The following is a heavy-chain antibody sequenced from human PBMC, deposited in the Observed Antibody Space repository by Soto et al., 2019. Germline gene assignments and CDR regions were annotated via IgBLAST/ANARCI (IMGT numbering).Heavy chain of an antibody. Sequence: SQTLSLTCAVSGGSISSGGYSWSWIRQPPGKGLEWIGYMYYSGSTYYNPSLKSRVTISVDTSKNQFSLKLSSVTAADTAVYYCARGRGYSYGLDPWGQGSLVTVSS. D-gene: IGHD5-18*01. CDR1: GGSISSGGYS. CDR3: ARGRGYSYGLDP. CDR2: MYYSGST. J-gene: IGHJ5*02. V-gene: IGHV4-31*02.